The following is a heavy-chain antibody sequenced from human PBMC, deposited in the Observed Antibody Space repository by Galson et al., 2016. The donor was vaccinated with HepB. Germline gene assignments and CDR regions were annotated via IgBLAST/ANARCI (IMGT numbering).Heavy chain of an antibody. CDR1: GGSISSYY. CDR3: ARDKEGVIQIVPAHLGMDV. CDR2: ITTRGTTI. V-gene: IGHV3-11*01. Sequence: LSLTCTVSGGSISSYYWSWIRQPPGKGLEWVSYITTRGTTIYYADSVKGRFFISRDNSKNSLYLQMNSLTAEDTAVYYCARDKEGVIQIVPAHLGMDVWGKGTTVTVSS. D-gene: IGHD2-2*01. J-gene: IGHJ6*04.